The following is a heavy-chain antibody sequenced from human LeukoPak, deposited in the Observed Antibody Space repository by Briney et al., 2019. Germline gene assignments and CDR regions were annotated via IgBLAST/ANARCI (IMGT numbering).Heavy chain of an antibody. V-gene: IGHV4-4*07. D-gene: IGHD3-10*01. Sequence: SETLSLTCTVSGGSINSYWSWIRQPAGKGLEWIGRISGSGTITYNPALQSRLSISIDTSKNQFSLKLMSVTAADTTVYYCARDSGTTGEVKFDPWGQGTLVTVSS. CDR1: GGSINSY. CDR3: ARDSGTTGEVKFDP. J-gene: IGHJ5*02. CDR2: ISGSGTI.